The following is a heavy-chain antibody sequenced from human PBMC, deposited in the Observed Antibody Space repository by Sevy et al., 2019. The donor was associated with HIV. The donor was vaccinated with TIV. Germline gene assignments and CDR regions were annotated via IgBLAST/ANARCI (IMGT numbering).Heavy chain of an antibody. CDR2: ISGSGGST. V-gene: IGHV3-23*01. CDR1: GFIFSSYV. Sequence: GGSLRLSCAASGFIFSSYVMNWVRQAPGKGLEWVSAISGSGGSTYYADSVKGRFTISRDNFKKTLYLEMNSLRVEDTAVYYCAGGFWSGFDYWGQGTLVTVSS. D-gene: IGHD3-3*01. J-gene: IGHJ4*02. CDR3: AGGFWSGFDY.